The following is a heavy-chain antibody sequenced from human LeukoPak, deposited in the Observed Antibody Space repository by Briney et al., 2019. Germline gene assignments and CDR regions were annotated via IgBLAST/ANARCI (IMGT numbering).Heavy chain of an antibody. D-gene: IGHD3-22*01. V-gene: IGHV1-24*01. CDR3: ATELRSGYFDY. CDR1: GYTLSELS. CDR2: FDPEDDER. J-gene: IGHJ4*02. Sequence: ASVKVSCKVSGYTLSELSMHWVRQAPGKGLEWMGGFDPEDDERVYAQKFQGRVTMTEDTSADTAYMELSSLRSEDTAIYYCATELRSGYFDYWGQGTLVTVSS.